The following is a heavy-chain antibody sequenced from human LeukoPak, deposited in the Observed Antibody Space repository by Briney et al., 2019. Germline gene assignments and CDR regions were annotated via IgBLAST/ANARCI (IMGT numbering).Heavy chain of an antibody. D-gene: IGHD6-13*01. J-gene: IGHJ6*03. V-gene: IGHV3-74*01. CDR1: GFTLSSYE. CDR3: ARDLQGYSSSWYDYYYYMDA. Sequence: GALRLSCTASGFTLSSYEMSWIRQAPGKGLVWVSRINSDGSSTSYADSVKGRFTISRDNAKNTLYLQMNSLRAEDTAVYYCARDLQGYSSSWYDYYYYMDAWGKGTTVTISS. CDR2: INSDGSST.